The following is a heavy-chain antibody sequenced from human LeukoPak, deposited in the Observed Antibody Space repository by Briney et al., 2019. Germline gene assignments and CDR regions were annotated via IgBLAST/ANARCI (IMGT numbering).Heavy chain of an antibody. V-gene: IGHV3-20*04. CDR1: GFTFDDYG. CDR2: FNWNGGST. J-gene: IGHJ3*02. D-gene: IGHD1-26*01. Sequence: PGRPLRLSCAASGFTFDDYGMSWVRQVPGKGLEWVSAFNWNGGSTGYADSVKGRFTISRDYAKNSLYMQMNSLRAEDPALYYCARGPPVGARRHSAFDIWGQGTMVTVSS. CDR3: ARGPPVGARRHSAFDI.